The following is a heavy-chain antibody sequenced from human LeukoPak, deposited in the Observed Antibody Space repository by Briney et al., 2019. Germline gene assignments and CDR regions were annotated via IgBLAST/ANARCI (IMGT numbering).Heavy chain of an antibody. CDR1: GFTVSSNY. Sequence: TGGSLRLSCAASGFTVSSNYMSWVRQAPGKGLEWVASIKEDGSERQYVDSVKGRFSISRDNTKGSLFLQLNSLRAEDTAVYYCARDPFIYSSGWYGVYWGQGTLVTVSS. CDR2: IKEDGSER. J-gene: IGHJ4*02. V-gene: IGHV3-7*03. D-gene: IGHD6-19*01. CDR3: ARDPFIYSSGWYGVY.